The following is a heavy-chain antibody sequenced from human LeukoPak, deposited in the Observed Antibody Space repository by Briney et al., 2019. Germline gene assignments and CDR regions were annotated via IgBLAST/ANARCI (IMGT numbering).Heavy chain of an antibody. V-gene: IGHV3-30*04. Sequence: GGSLRLSCAASGFTFSSYAMHWVRQAPGKGLEWVAVISYDGSNKYYADSVKGRFTISRDNSKNTLYLQMNSLGAEDTAVYYCASLRGELLHYDYWGQGILVTVSS. CDR3: ASLRGELLHYDY. J-gene: IGHJ4*02. CDR2: ISYDGSNK. D-gene: IGHD1-26*01. CDR1: GFTFSSYA.